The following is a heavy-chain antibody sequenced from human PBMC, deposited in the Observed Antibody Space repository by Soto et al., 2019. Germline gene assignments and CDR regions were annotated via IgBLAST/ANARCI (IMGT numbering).Heavy chain of an antibody. CDR3: ARPSEVAATGVGFDY. CDR1: GYSFTTSW. CDR2: IYPGDSDT. J-gene: IGHJ4*02. V-gene: IGHV5-51*01. Sequence: GESLKISCKGSGYSFTTSWIAWVRHMPGKGLEWMGIIYPGDSDTRYSPSFQGQVSISADKSIGTAYLQWSSLKASDTAMYYCARPSEVAATGVGFDYWGQGTLVTVSS. D-gene: IGHD2-15*01.